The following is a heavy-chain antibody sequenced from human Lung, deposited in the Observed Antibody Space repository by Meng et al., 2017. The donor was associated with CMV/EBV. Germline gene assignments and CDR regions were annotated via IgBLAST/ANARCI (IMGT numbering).Heavy chain of an antibody. D-gene: IGHD3-16*01. CDR3: ARTYDYSWKNLHYIDY. J-gene: IGHJ4*02. CDR2: INTNTGRP. V-gene: IGHV7-4-1*02. CDR1: GYNVFSFS. Sequence: GYNVFSFSLNWVRQAPGQGLEWIGLINTNTGRPTYAQGLAGRYVFSLDTGVTTAYLQISRLKAEDTAVYYCARTYDYSWKNLHYIDYWGQGTLVTVSS.